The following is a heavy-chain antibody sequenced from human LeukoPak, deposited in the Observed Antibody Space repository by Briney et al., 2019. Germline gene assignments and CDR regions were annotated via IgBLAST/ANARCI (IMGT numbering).Heavy chain of an antibody. CDR3: AREDYVHTGLDY. J-gene: IGHJ4*02. CDR1: TFTLSTYA. Sequence: PGGPLRLSCTASTFTLSTYAMSGGRHAPGKGLEWVSGNTANYYRTYYAVSVKGRFTIPRHTSKNTLYLQMDSLRVEDTALYYCAREDYVHTGLDYWGQGALVTVSS. V-gene: IGHV3-23*01. CDR2: NTANYYRT. D-gene: IGHD3-10*02.